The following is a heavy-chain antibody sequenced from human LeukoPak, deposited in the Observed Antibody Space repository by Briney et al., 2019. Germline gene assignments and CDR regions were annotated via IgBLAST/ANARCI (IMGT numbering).Heavy chain of an antibody. CDR3: AKDSTYSNYETGNYFDY. J-gene: IGHJ4*02. CDR2: ISWDSGIL. D-gene: IGHD4-11*01. CDR1: GFTFDNYA. Sequence: QSGGSLRLSCAASGFTFDNYAMFWVRQAPGKGLEWVSGISWDSGILVYADSVKGRFTISRDNSKNTLYLQMNSLRAEDTAVYYCAKDSTYSNYETGNYFDYWGQGTLVTVSS. V-gene: IGHV3-9*01.